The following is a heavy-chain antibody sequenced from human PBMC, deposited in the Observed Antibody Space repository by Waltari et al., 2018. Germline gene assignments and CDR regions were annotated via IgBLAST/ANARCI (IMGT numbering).Heavy chain of an antibody. CDR1: EFTFSGYA. Sequence: EVQLLESGGGLVQPGGSLRLSCAASEFTFSGYAMGWVRKAPGKGLEWVSAISGSGGSTYYADSVKGRFTISRDNSKNTLYLQMNSLRAEDTAVYYCAKGHYYYYGMDVWGQGTTVTVSS. V-gene: IGHV3-23*01. J-gene: IGHJ6*02. CDR2: ISGSGGST. CDR3: AKGHYYYYGMDV.